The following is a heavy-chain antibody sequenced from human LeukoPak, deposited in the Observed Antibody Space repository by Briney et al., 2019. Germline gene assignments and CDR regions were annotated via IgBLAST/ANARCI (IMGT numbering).Heavy chain of an antibody. CDR3: ARWSYYYGSGSRFRAFDI. D-gene: IGHD3-10*01. CDR1: GYTFTSYG. V-gene: IGHV1-18*01. J-gene: IGHJ3*02. Sequence: GASVKVSCKASGYTFTSYGISWVRQAPGQGLEWMGWISAYNGNTNYAQKLQGRVTMTTDTSTSTAYMELRSLRSDDTAVYYCARWSYYYGSGSRFRAFDIWAKGQWSPSLQ. CDR2: ISAYNGNT.